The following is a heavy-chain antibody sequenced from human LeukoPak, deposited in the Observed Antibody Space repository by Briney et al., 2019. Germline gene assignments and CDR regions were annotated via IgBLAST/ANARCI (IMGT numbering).Heavy chain of an antibody. J-gene: IGHJ4*02. D-gene: IGHD1-26*01. Sequence: GGSLRLSCAVSGFTFSSYGMSWVRQAPGKGLEWVANINQDGGRIVSVDSVKGRFTISRDNAKNSLSLQMNSLRGEDTALYYCASDWFGGPYYRFHHWAQGPLVPVSS. CDR3: ASDWFGGPYYRFHH. CDR1: GFTFSSYG. V-gene: IGHV3-7*03. CDR2: INQDGGRI.